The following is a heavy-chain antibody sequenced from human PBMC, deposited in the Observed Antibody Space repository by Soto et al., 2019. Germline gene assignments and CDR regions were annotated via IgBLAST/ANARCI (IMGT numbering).Heavy chain of an antibody. Sequence: EVQLVESGGGLVKPGGSLRLSCAASGFTFSDAWLHWVRQAPGKGLEWVGRIKSISDGETTDYAAPLKGRFTISRDDSKNTLYPQMNSLITEDTGVYYCATRNPPYYHGLFDYWGPGTLVTVSS. D-gene: IGHD3-22*01. CDR3: ATRNPPYYHGLFDY. J-gene: IGHJ4*02. CDR1: GFTFSDAW. CDR2: IKSISDGETT. V-gene: IGHV3-15*07.